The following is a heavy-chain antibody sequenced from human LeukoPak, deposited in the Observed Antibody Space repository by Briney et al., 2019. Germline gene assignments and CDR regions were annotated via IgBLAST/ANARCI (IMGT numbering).Heavy chain of an antibody. V-gene: IGHV4-59*01. Sequence: SETLSLTCTVSGGPISSYYWRWIRQPPGKGLEWVGYIYYSGSTNYNPSLQSRVTISVDTSKNQFSLKLSSVTAADTAVYYCARRVSYYGSGSYYTRSHHFDYWGQGTLVTVSS. D-gene: IGHD3-10*01. CDR2: IYYSGST. J-gene: IGHJ4*02. CDR1: GGPISSYY. CDR3: ARRVSYYGSGSYYTRSHHFDY.